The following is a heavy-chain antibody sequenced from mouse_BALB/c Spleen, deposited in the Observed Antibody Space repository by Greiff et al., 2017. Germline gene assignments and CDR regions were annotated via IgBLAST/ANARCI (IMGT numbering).Heavy chain of an antibody. CDR3: ARGGDYDVY. V-gene: IGHV5-6-5*01. J-gene: IGHJ2*01. D-gene: IGHD2-4*01. CDR2: ISSGGST. CDR1: GFTFSSYA. Sequence: EVQRVESGGGLVKPGGSLKLSCAASGFTFSSYAMSWVRQTPEKRLEWVASISSGGSTYYPDSVKGRFTISRDNARNILYLQMSSLRSEDTAMYYCARGGDYDVYWGQGTTLTVSS.